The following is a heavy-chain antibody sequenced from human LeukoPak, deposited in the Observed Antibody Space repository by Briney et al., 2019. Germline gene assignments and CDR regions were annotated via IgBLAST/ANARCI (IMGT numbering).Heavy chain of an antibody. D-gene: IGHD6-19*01. J-gene: IGHJ6*03. V-gene: IGHV3-23*01. CDR2: ISGSGGGT. CDR3: AKGLKAVSVVAGAFYYYYYMDV. Sequence: GGSLRLSCAASGFTFNTYAMTWVRQAPGKGLEWVSAISGSGGGTYYADSVKGRFTISRDNSKNTLYLRMNSLRAEDTAVYYCAKGLKAVSVVAGAFYYYYYMDVRGKGNTVTVSS. CDR1: GFTFNTYA.